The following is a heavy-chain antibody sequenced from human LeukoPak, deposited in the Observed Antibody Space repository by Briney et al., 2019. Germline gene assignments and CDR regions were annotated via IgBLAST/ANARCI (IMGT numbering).Heavy chain of an antibody. CDR3: ARDKGSGPKNDAFDI. D-gene: IGHD5-12*01. CDR1: GGSISSGGYY. Sequence: SQTLSLTCTVSGGSISSGGYYWSWIRQHPGKGLEWIGYIYYSGRTYYNPSLKSRVTISVDTSKNQFSLKLSTVTAADTAVYYCARDKGSGPKNDAFDIWGQGTMVTVSS. V-gene: IGHV4-31*03. CDR2: IYYSGRT. J-gene: IGHJ3*02.